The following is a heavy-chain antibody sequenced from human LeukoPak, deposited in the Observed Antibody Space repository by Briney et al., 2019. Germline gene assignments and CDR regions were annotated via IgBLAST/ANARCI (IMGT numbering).Heavy chain of an antibody. V-gene: IGHV4-34*01. CDR2: INHSGST. CDR3: ARVKFVLRYFEGLDY. CDR1: GGSFSGYY. D-gene: IGHD3-9*01. J-gene: IGHJ4*02. Sequence: SETLSLTSAVYGGSFSGYYWSWLRQPPGKGLEWIGEINHSGSTNANPSLKSRVTTSVDTSKKQFSLTLSSVSAADTAVYYCARVKFVLRYFEGLDYWGQGTLVTVSS.